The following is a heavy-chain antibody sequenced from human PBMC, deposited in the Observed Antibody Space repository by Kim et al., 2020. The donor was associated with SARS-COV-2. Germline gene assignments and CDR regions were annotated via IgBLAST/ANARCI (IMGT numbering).Heavy chain of an antibody. J-gene: IGHJ3*02. V-gene: IGHV1-3*01. CDR2: INAGNGNT. Sequence: ASVKVSCKASGYTFTSYAIHWVRQAPGQRLEWMGWINAGNGNTKYSQKFQGRVTITRDTSASTAYMELSSLRSEDTAVYYCARRGYCSGGSCYGFDIWGQGTMVTVSS. CDR3: ARRGYCSGGSCYGFDI. CDR1: GYTFTSYA. D-gene: IGHD2-15*01.